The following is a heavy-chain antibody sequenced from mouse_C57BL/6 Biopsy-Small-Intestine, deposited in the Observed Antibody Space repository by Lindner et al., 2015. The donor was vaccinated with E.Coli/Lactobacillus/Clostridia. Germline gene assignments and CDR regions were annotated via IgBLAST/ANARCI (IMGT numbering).Heavy chain of an antibody. Sequence: EVQLQESGGGLVEPGGSLKLSCAASGFTFSSYAMSWVRQTPEKRLEWVATISDGGSYTYYPDNVKGRFTISRDNVKNNLYLQMSHLKSEDTAMYYCAREEYYGSSYYFDYWGQGTTLTVSS. CDR1: GFTFSSYA. V-gene: IGHV5-4*01. CDR2: ISDGGSYT. D-gene: IGHD1-1*01. CDR3: AREEYYGSSYYFDY. J-gene: IGHJ2*01.